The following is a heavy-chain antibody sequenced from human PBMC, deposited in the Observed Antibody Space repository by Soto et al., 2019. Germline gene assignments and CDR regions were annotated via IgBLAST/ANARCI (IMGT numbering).Heavy chain of an antibody. Sequence: LRLSCAASGFTCSSYAIHWVRQSPGKGLEWVAVISYDGSNKYYADSVKGRFTISRDNSKNTLYLQMNSLRAEDTAVYYCARDRGGYFDYWGQGTLVTVSS. CDR2: ISYDGSNK. J-gene: IGHJ4*02. CDR1: GFTCSSYA. V-gene: IGHV3-30-3*01. CDR3: ARDRGGYFDY.